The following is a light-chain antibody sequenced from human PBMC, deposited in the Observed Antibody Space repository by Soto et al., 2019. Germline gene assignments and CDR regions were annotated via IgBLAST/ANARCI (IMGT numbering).Light chain of an antibody. CDR2: EGS. CDR3: CSYAGPSTPYV. V-gene: IGLV2-23*01. J-gene: IGLJ1*01. Sequence: QSVLTQPASVSGSPGQSITISCTGSSSDVGSYNLVSWYQQHPGKAPKLMIYEGSKRPSGISNRFSGSKSANTASLTISGLQAEDEADYYCCSYAGPSTPYVFGTGTKVTVL. CDR1: SSDVGSYNL.